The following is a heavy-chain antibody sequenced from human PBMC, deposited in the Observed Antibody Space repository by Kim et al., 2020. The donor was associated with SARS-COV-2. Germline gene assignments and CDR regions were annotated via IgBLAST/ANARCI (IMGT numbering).Heavy chain of an antibody. Sequence: SETLSLTCTVSGGSISSSSYYWGWIRQPPGKGLEWIGSIYYSGSTYYNPSLKSRVTISVDTSKNQFSLKLSSVTAADTAVYYCATPTAARRGLYYYYYYGMDVWGQGTTVTVSS. V-gene: IGHV4-39*01. CDR2: IYYSGST. CDR1: GGSISSSSYY. D-gene: IGHD6-6*01. J-gene: IGHJ6*02. CDR3: ATPTAARRGLYYYYYYGMDV.